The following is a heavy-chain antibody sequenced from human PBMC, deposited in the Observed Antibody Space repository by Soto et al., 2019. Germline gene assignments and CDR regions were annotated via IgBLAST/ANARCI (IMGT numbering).Heavy chain of an antibody. CDR3: AKDIYYHDTSGYYIFDS. CDR2: ISYDGSNR. D-gene: IGHD3-22*01. J-gene: IGHJ4*02. Sequence: QVQLVESGGGVVQPGRSLRLSCAASGFTFSSYGMHWVRQAPGKGLEWVAHISYDGSNRHYTDSVKGRFTISRDSSKNTLYLQMDSLSGEDAAVYYCAKDIYYHDTSGYYIFDSWGQGTLVTVSS. V-gene: IGHV3-30*18. CDR1: GFTFSSYG.